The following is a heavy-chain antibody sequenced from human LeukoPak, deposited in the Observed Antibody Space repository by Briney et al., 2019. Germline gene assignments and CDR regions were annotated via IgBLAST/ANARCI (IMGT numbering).Heavy chain of an antibody. CDR2: IYSGGST. V-gene: IGHV3-66*01. CDR1: GFTVSSNY. CDR3: AREMWDSYGYVDY. D-gene: IGHD5-18*01. Sequence: GGSLRLSCAASGFTVSSNYMSWVRQAPGKGLEWVSVIYSGGSTYYADSVKGRFTISRDNSKNTLYLQMNSLRAEDTAVYYCAREMWDSYGYVDYWGQGTLVTVSS. J-gene: IGHJ4*02.